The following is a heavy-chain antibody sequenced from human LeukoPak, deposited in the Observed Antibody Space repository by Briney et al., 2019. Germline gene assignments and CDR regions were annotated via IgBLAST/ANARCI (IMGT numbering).Heavy chain of an antibody. CDR1: GHIFTGYY. Sequence: ASVKVSCKTSGHIFTGYYMHWVRQAPGQGLEWMGWINPNSGGTNYAQKLQGRVTMTTDTSTSTAYMELRSLRSDDTAVYYCARDQVVGATGRYYYGMDVWGQGTTVTVSS. V-gene: IGHV1-2*02. D-gene: IGHD1-26*01. CDR2: INPNSGGT. CDR3: ARDQVVGATGRYYYGMDV. J-gene: IGHJ6*02.